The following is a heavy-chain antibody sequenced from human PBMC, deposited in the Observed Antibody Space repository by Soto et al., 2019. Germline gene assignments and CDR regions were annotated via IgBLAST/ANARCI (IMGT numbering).Heavy chain of an antibody. D-gene: IGHD3-16*01. V-gene: IGHV2-26*01. Sequence: QVTLKESGPVLVKPTEPLTLTCTVSGFSLSNARMGVSWIRQPPGKALEWLAHIFSNDEKSYSPSLKSRLTSSTAISDSRVVRTMTTVDPVDSDTYYCAVMPRTFSASFDYWGQGTMVTVSS. J-gene: IGHJ4*02. CDR1: GFSLSNARMG. CDR3: AVMPRTFSASFDY. CDR2: IFSNDEK.